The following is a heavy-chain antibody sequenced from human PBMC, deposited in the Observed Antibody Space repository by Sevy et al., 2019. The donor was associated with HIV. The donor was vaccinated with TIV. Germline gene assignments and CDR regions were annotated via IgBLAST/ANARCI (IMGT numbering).Heavy chain of an antibody. J-gene: IGHJ4*02. Sequence: GGSLRLSCAASGFTFSSYAMHWVRQAPGKGLEWVAVISYDGSNKYYADSVKGRFTISRDNSKNTLCLQMNSLRAEDTAVYYCARDPYSSSSSFDYWGQGTLVTVSS. CDR2: ISYDGSNK. V-gene: IGHV3-30*04. D-gene: IGHD6-6*01. CDR1: GFTFSSYA. CDR3: ARDPYSSSSSFDY.